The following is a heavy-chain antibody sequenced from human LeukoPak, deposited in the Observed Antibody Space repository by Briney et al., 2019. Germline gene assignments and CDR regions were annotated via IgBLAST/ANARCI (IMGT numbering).Heavy chain of an antibody. J-gene: IGHJ4*02. CDR1: GGSISSYY. CDR2: IYYSGST. Sequence: SETLSLTCTVSGGSISSYYWSWIRQPPGKGLEWIGYIYYSGSTYYNPSLKSRVTISVDTSKNQFSLKLSSVTAADTAVYYCARYYCSSTSCYTSRFDSWGLGTLVTVSS. V-gene: IGHV4-59*01. CDR3: ARYYCSSTSCYTSRFDS. D-gene: IGHD2-2*02.